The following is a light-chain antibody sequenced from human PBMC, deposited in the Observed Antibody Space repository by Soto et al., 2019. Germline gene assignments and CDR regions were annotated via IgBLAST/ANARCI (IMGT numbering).Light chain of an antibody. V-gene: IGKV1-5*03. J-gene: IGKJ4*01. CDR3: QQYDGYPST. CDR1: PSISSSW. CDR2: KAS. Sequence: DIQMTQSPSTLPASVGDRVTITCRASPSISSSWLAWYQQKPGKAHKLLIYKASTLESGVPSRFSGSGSGTEFTLTFSSLPPDDFATYYCQQYDGYPSTFGGGTQVEIK.